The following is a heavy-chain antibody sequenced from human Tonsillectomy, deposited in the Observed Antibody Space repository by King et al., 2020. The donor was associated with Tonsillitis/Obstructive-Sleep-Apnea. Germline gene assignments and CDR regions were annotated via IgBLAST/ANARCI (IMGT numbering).Heavy chain of an antibody. CDR1: GLTVRTNS. Sequence: VQLVESGGGLIQPGGSLRLSCTASGLTVRTNSMTWVRQTPGKGLEWVSIVYSGGSTNYADSVKGRFTISRDSSENTLYLQLNSLRAEDTAVYYCAREWRGRNFTSWAQGTLVPVSS. CDR3: AREWRGRNFTS. CDR2: VYSGGST. V-gene: IGHV3-53*01. J-gene: IGHJ4*02. D-gene: IGHD3-3*01.